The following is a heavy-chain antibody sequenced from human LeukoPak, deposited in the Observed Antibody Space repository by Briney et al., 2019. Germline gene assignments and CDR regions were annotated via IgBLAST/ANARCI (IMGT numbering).Heavy chain of an antibody. CDR1: GFTFSDYY. CDR3: ARDEVQATSLYYYGSGSYIGV. V-gene: IGHV3-11*01. J-gene: IGHJ4*02. Sequence: PGGSLRLSCAASGFTFSDYYMSWIRQAPGKGLEWVSYISSSGSTIYYADSVKGRFTISRDNAKNSLYLQMNSLRAEDTAVYYCARDEVQATSLYYYGSGSYIGVWGQGTLVTVSS. CDR2: ISSSGSTI. D-gene: IGHD3-10*01.